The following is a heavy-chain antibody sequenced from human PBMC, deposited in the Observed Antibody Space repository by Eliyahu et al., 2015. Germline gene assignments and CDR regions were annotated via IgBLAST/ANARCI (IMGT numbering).Heavy chain of an antibody. CDR2: ISGSGGST. CDR3: AKEPSGIAAATLVFDI. J-gene: IGHJ3*02. Sequence: EVQLLESGGGLVQPGGSLRLSCAASGFXFXXXAMXWVRQAPGKGLEWVSAISGSGGSTYYADSVKGRFTISRDNSKNTLYLQMNSLRAEDTAVYYCAKEPSGIAAATLVFDIWGQGTMVTVSS. V-gene: IGHV3-23*01. CDR1: GFXFXXXA. D-gene: IGHD6-13*01.